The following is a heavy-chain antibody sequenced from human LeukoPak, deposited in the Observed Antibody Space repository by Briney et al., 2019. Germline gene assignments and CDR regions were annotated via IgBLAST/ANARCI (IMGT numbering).Heavy chain of an antibody. Sequence: ASVKVSCKASGYTFTSYGISWVRQAPGQGLEWMGWISAYNGNTNYAQKFQGRVTITADESTSTAYMELSSLRSEDTAVYYCARGSYYYGSGSYSWFDPWGQGTLVTVSS. CDR3: ARGSYYYGSGSYSWFDP. J-gene: IGHJ5*02. CDR2: ISAYNGNT. D-gene: IGHD3-10*01. V-gene: IGHV1-18*01. CDR1: GYTFTSYG.